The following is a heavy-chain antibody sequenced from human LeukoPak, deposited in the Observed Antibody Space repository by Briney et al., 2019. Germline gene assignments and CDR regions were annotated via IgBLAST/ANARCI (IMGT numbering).Heavy chain of an antibody. V-gene: IGHV1-8*01. CDR3: ARSITMVRGVIKGLDN. D-gene: IGHD3-10*01. CDR2: MNPNSGNT. J-gene: IGHJ4*02. CDR1: GYTFTSYD. Sequence: ASVKVSCKASGYTFTSYDINWVRQATGQGLEWMGWMNPNSGNTGYAQKFQGRVTMTRNTSISTAYMELSSLRSEDTAVYYCARSITMVRGVIKGLDNWGQGTLVTVSS.